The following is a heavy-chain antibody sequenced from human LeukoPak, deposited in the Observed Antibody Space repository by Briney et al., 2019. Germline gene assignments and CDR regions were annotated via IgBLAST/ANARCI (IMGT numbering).Heavy chain of an antibody. D-gene: IGHD1-14*01. J-gene: IGHJ4*02. CDR3: AKATGYLL. Sequence: GGSLRLSCAASGFTFDDYAMHWVRQAPGKGLEWVSGISWNSGSIGYADSVKGRFTVSRDNAKNSLYLQMNSLRAEDTAVYYCAKATGYLLWGQGTLVTVSS. CDR1: GFTFDDYA. V-gene: IGHV3-9*01. CDR2: ISWNSGSI.